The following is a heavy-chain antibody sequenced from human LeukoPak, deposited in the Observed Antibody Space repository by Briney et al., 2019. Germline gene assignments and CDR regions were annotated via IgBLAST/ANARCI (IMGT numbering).Heavy chain of an antibody. V-gene: IGHV4-59*02. Sequence: SETLSLTCTVSGGSVSSYYWSWIRRPPGRGLEWIAYLSHSGSSDSNPSLTSRVTTLVDTSKNQFSLKLTSVTAADTAVYYCARGLGDAGMADGGYWGQGTLVTVSS. CDR1: GGSVSSYY. D-gene: IGHD5-18*01. J-gene: IGHJ4*02. CDR2: LSHSGSS. CDR3: ARGLGDAGMADGGY.